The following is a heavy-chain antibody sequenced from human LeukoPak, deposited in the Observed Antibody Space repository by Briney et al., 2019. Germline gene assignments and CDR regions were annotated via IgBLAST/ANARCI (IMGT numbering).Heavy chain of an antibody. V-gene: IGHV4-59*13. CDR1: GDSISSYY. CDR3: AGGLLKGQLHLGYSYYMDV. J-gene: IGHJ6*03. CDR2: IYYSENT. D-gene: IGHD2-2*01. Sequence: PSETLSLTCTVSGDSISSYYWSWIRQPPGKGLEWIEYIYYSENTYYNPSLKSRVTTSVDTSKNQFSLKLTSVTAADTAVYYCAGGLLKGQLHLGYSYYMDVWGKGTTITVSS.